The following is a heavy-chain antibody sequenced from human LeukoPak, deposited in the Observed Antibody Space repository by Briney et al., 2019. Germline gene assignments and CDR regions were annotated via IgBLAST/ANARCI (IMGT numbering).Heavy chain of an antibody. CDR2: ISAYNGNT. V-gene: IGHV1-18*01. CDR3: ARKRDILTGYYSIDY. CDR1: GYTFTCYG. J-gene: IGHJ4*02. D-gene: IGHD3-9*01. Sequence: ASVKVSCKASGYTFTCYGISWVRQAPGQGLEWMGWISAYNGNTNYAQKLQGRVTMTTDTSTSTAYMELRSLRSDDTAVYYCARKRDILTGYYSIDYWGQGTLVTVSS.